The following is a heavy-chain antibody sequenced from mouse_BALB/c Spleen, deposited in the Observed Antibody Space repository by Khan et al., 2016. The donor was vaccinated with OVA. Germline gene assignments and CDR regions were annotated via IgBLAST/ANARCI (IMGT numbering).Heavy chain of an antibody. J-gene: IGHJ1*01. V-gene: IGHV3-5*02. Sequence: EVKLEESGPGLVKPSQTVSLTCTVTGISITSGNYRWSWIRQFPGNKLEWIGNIYYSGTVTYNPSLTSRTTITRDTSKNQFFLEMNSVTAEDTATYYCARDYGSLYWYFDVWGAGTTVNVSS. CDR2: IYYSGTV. CDR1: GISITSGNYR. CDR3: ARDYGSLYWYFDV. D-gene: IGHD1-1*01.